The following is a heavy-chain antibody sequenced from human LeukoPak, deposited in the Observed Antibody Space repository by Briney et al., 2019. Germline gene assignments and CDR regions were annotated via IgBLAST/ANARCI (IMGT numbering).Heavy chain of an antibody. Sequence: GASVKVSCKASGYTFTGYYMHWVRQAPGQGLGWMGWINPNSGGTNYAQKFQGRVTMTRDTSISTAYMELSRLRSDDTAVYYCARDRGIAVAVPSGYWGQGTLVTVSS. V-gene: IGHV1-2*02. CDR2: INPNSGGT. D-gene: IGHD6-19*01. CDR1: GYTFTGYY. J-gene: IGHJ4*02. CDR3: ARDRGIAVAVPSGY.